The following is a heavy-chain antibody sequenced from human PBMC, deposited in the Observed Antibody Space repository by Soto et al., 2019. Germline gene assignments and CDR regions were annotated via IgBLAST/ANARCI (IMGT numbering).Heavy chain of an antibody. CDR2: ISYDGSNK. D-gene: IGHD1-7*01. CDR3: AQDDGITGTTTHDY. J-gene: IGHJ4*02. CDR1: GFTFSSYG. Sequence: PGGSLRLSCAASGFTFSSYGMHRVRQAPGKGLEWVAVISYDGSNKYYADSVKGRFTISRDNSKNTLYLQMNSLRAEDTAVYYCAQDDGITGTTTHDYWGQGTLVTVYS. V-gene: IGHV3-30*18.